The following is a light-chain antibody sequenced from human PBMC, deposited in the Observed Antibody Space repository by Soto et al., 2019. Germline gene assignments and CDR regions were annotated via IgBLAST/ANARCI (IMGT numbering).Light chain of an antibody. CDR2: GAS. CDR3: QRYGSSSST. CDR1: QTVSNSY. J-gene: IGKJ1*01. V-gene: IGKV3-20*01. Sequence: EIVLTQSPGTLSLSPGERATLSCRASQTVSNSYLAWYQQKPGQAPRLLIYGASSRATGIPDRFSGSGYGTYFTLTIGRLEPEDFAVYYCQRYGSSSSTFGQKTKVEVK.